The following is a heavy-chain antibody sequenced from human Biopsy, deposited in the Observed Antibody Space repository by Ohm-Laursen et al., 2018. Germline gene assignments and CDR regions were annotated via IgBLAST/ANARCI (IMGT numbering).Heavy chain of an antibody. CDR1: GESFNGYY. CDR3: VRGVDYYDPYHYYALDV. J-gene: IGHJ6*02. CDR2: INHSGGT. V-gene: IGHV4-34*01. D-gene: IGHD3-22*01. Sequence: SQTLSLTCAAYGESFNGYYWSWIRQTPGKGLEWIGEINHSGGTNYNPSLKSRVTISVDTSKNQFSLKVRSVTAADTAVYYCVRGVDYYDPYHYYALDVWGQGTTVTVSS.